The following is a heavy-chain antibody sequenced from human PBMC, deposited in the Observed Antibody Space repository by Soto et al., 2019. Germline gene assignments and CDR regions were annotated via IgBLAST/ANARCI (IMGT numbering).Heavy chain of an antibody. V-gene: IGHV3-21*01. CDR3: ARDTSTSAWLNYYGSGSYPDY. CDR1: GFTFSSYA. CDR2: ISSSSSYI. J-gene: IGHJ4*02. Sequence: PGGSLRLSCAASGFTFSSYAMSWVRQAPGKGLEWVSSISSSSSYIYYADSVKGRFTISRDNAKNSLYLQMNSLRAEDTAVYYCARDTSTSAWLNYYGSGSYPDYWGQGTLVTVSS. D-gene: IGHD3-10*01.